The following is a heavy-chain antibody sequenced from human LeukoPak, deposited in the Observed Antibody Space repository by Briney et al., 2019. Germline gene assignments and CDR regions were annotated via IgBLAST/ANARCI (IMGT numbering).Heavy chain of an antibody. Sequence: PGESLKISCKGSRYSLTSYWIAWVRQMPGKGLEWMGIIYPGDSNTRYNPSFQSHVTISADKSISTAYLQWSSQMASDTAMYYCARQKVTMVRGIITTEYFDYWGQGTLVTVSS. D-gene: IGHD3-10*01. J-gene: IGHJ4*02. V-gene: IGHV5-51*01. CDR1: RYSLTSYW. CDR2: IYPGDSNT. CDR3: ARQKVTMVRGIITTEYFDY.